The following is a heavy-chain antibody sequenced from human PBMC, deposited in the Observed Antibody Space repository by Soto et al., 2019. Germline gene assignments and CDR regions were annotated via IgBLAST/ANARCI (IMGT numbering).Heavy chain of an antibody. Sequence: GGSLRLSCAASGFTFSSYAMSWVRQAPGKGLEWVSAISGSGGSTYYADSVKGWFTISRDNSKNTLYLQMNSLRAEDTAVYYCAKEVHDSSGYYLDYWGQGTLVTVSS. J-gene: IGHJ4*02. CDR1: GFTFSSYA. CDR2: ISGSGGST. CDR3: AKEVHDSSGYYLDY. D-gene: IGHD3-22*01. V-gene: IGHV3-23*01.